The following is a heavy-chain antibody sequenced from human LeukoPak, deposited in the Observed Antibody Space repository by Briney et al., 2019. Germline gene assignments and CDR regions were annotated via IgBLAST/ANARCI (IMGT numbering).Heavy chain of an antibody. Sequence: TSETLSLACTVSGGSISSSSYYWGWIRQPPGKGLEWIGSIYYSGSTYYNPSLKSRVTISVDTSKNQFSLKLSSVTAADTAVYYCASIAINWGWGINYFDYWGQGTLVTVSS. D-gene: IGHD7-27*01. J-gene: IGHJ4*02. CDR3: ASIAINWGWGINYFDY. V-gene: IGHV4-39*07. CDR1: GGSISSSSYY. CDR2: IYYSGST.